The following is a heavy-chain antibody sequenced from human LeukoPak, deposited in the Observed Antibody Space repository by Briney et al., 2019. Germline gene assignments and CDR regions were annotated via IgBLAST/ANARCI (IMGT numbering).Heavy chain of an antibody. Sequence: GSLRLSCAASGFTFSSYVMHWVRQAPGKGLEWVSSITSSSSYIYYADSVKGRFTISRDNAKNSLYLQMNSLRAEDTALYYCARGMGWLGYYYYYMDVWGKGTTVTVSS. CDR3: ARGMGWLGYYYYYMDV. D-gene: IGHD6-19*01. CDR1: GFTFSSYV. J-gene: IGHJ6*03. V-gene: IGHV3-21*04. CDR2: ITSSSSYI.